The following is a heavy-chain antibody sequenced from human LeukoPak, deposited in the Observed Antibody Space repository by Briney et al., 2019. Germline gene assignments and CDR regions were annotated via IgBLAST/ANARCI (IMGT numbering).Heavy chain of an antibody. V-gene: IGHV3-7*01. J-gene: IGHJ4*02. D-gene: IGHD6-13*01. Sequence: ETLSLTCTVSGGSISSSSYYWGWIRQAPGKGLEWVANMKQDGSERYYVDSVKGRFTISRDNAQNSLYLQMNSLRAEDTAVYYCARVVAAAGNSFDYWGQGTLVTVSS. CDR2: MKQDGSER. CDR3: ARVVAAAGNSFDY. CDR1: GGSISSSSYY.